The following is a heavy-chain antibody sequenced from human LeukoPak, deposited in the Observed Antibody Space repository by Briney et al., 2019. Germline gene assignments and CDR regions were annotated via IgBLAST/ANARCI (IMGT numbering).Heavy chain of an antibody. CDR3: AKDQVGFWSGYAY. V-gene: IGHV3-23*01. CDR1: GFTFSSYA. CDR2: ISGSGGST. D-gene: IGHD3-3*01. J-gene: IGHJ4*02. Sequence: GGSLRLSCAASGFTFSSYAMSWVRQAPGKGLEWVSAISGSGGSTYYADSVKGRFTIPRDNSKNPLYLPMNSLRAEDTAVYYCAKDQVGFWSGYAYWGQGTLVTVSS.